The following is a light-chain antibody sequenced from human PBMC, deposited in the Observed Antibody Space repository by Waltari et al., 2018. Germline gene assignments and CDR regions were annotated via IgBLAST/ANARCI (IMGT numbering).Light chain of an antibody. V-gene: IGKV1-5*03. CDR2: KAS. Sequence: DIQMTQSPSTLSASVGDRVTIPCRASKSIGGWLAWYQQKPGKAPNLLIFKASYLESCVSSRFSGSGSGTDFTLTISRLQPADFATYYCQQYESYPLTFGQGTKLEI. CDR3: QQYESYPLT. CDR1: KSIGGW. J-gene: IGKJ2*01.